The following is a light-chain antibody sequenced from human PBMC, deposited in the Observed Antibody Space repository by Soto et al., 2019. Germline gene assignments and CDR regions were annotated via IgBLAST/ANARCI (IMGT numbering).Light chain of an antibody. CDR2: GGS. CDR1: QSVSSSY. V-gene: IGKV3-20*01. Sequence: DIVLTQSPGTLSLSPVERAALSCRASQSVSSSYLAWYQQNPGQAPRLVIYGGSTRAIGIPARFSGSGSGTDFTLTISRLEPEDFAIYYCQQYGSSQYTFGPGTKVDIK. CDR3: QQYGSSQYT. J-gene: IGKJ2*01.